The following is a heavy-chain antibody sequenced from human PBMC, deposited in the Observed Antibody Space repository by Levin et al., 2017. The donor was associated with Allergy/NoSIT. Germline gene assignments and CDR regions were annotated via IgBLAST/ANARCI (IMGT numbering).Heavy chain of an antibody. V-gene: IGHV4-4*02. CDR3: ATVEGLFCSGVSCSYSFHY. D-gene: IGHD3-9*01. CDR2: IYRSGDT. J-gene: IGHJ4*02. Sequence: SETLSLTCAVSGGSISTDNWWSWIRQPPGKGLEWIGEIYRSGDTNHNPSLRSRVTMSVDKSKNHFSLTLISVTAADTAVYYCATVEGLFCSGVSCSYSFHYWGQGALVTVSS. CDR1: GGSISTDNW.